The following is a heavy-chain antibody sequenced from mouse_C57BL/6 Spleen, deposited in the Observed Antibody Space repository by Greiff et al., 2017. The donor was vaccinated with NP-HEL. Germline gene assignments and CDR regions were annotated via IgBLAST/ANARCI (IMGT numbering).Heavy chain of an antibody. V-gene: IGHV1-64*01. CDR2: IHPNSGST. J-gene: IGHJ2*01. D-gene: IGHD1-1*01. Sequence: VQLQQPGAELVKPGATVKLSCKASRYTFTSYWMHWVKQRPGQGLEWIGMIHPNSGSTNYNEKFKSKATLTVDKSSSTAYMQLSSLTSEDSAVYYCARGAFITTVVTNYFDYWGQGTTLTVSS. CDR3: ARGAFITTVVTNYFDY. CDR1: RYTFTSYW.